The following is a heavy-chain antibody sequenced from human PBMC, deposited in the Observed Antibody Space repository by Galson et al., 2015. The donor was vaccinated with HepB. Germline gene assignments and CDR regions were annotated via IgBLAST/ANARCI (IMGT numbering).Heavy chain of an antibody. J-gene: IGHJ5*02. V-gene: IGHV3-30-3*01. Sequence: SLRLSCAASGFTSSSYAMHWVRQAPGKGLEWVAGISYDGSNKYYADSVKGRFTISRDNSKNTLYLQMNSLRAEDTAVYYCARDQMGIFGVVISDWFDHWGQGTLVTVSS. CDR3: ARDQMGIFGVVISDWFDH. CDR1: GFTSSSYA. D-gene: IGHD3-3*01. CDR2: ISYDGSNK.